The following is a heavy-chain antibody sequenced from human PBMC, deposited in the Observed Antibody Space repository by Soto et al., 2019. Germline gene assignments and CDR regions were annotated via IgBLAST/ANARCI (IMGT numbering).Heavy chain of an antibody. J-gene: IGHJ4*02. Sequence: IQLVQSAGEVKRPGASVKVSCKASGYTFNTFGITWVRQAPGQGLEWMGCVSGYSDKRDYSRKHQDRITLTADPSTNNSYMALRSLTSDDTAVYYCARWWGKYLGVNDFWGQGTLVTVSS. CDR1: GYTFNTFG. D-gene: IGHD2-15*01. CDR2: VSGYSDKR. CDR3: ARWWGKYLGVNDF. V-gene: IGHV1-18*01.